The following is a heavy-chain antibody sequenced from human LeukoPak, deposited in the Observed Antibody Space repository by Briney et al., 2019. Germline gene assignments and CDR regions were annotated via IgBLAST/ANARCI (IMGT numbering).Heavy chain of an antibody. CDR3: ARDPSSFGLDV. Sequence: GGSLRLSCAASGFTFSSYSMNWVRQAPGKGLEWVSSISSSSSYIDYADSVKGRFTISRDNAKNTLYLQMNGLRAEDTAVYYCARDPSSFGLDVWGQGTTVTVSS. D-gene: IGHD6-6*01. V-gene: IGHV3-21*01. J-gene: IGHJ6*02. CDR2: ISSSSSYI. CDR1: GFTFSSYS.